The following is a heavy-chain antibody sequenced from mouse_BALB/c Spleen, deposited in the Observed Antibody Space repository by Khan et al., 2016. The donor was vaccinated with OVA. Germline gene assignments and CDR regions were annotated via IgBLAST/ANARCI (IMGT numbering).Heavy chain of an antibody. Sequence: QVRLQQSGAELARPGASVKLSCKASGYSFTDYYINWVKQRTGQGLEWIGEISPGSGDTYYIEKFKGKATLTADKSSSTAYMQLSSLTSEASAVYFCARRNYFGYTVAYWGQGTLVTVSA. V-gene: IGHV1-77*01. D-gene: IGHD1-2*01. CDR1: GYSFTDYY. CDR2: ISPGSGDT. CDR3: ARRNYFGYTVAY. J-gene: IGHJ3*01.